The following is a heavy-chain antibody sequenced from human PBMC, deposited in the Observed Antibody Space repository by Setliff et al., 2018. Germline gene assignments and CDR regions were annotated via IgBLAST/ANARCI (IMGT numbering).Heavy chain of an antibody. J-gene: IGHJ4*02. V-gene: IGHV4-38-2*02. D-gene: IGHD2-21*02. CDR1: GYSISSGYI. CDR3: ARDLGHGGDSDY. Sequence: SETLSLTCTVSGYSISSGYIWGWIRQPPGKGLEWVGNIGHTGSINYNPSLKSRLTISRDASKNQVSLKLNSVTATDTAVYYCARDLGHGGDSDYWGQGALVTVSS. CDR2: IGHTGSI.